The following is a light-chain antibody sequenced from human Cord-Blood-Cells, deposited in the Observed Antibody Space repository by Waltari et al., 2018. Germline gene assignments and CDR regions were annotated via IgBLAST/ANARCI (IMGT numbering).Light chain of an antibody. Sequence: EIVLTQSPGTLSLSPGERATLSCRASQSVSSSYLAWYQQKPGQAPRLLIYGASSRDTGIPDRFSGSGSGTDFTLTISRLEPEDFAVYYCQQYGSSPQTFGQGTKLELK. CDR1: QSVSSSY. V-gene: IGKV3-20*01. CDR2: GAS. CDR3: QQYGSSPQT. J-gene: IGKJ2*01.